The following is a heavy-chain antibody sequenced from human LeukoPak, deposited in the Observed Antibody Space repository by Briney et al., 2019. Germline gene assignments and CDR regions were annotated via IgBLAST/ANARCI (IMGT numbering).Heavy chain of an antibody. D-gene: IGHD3-10*01. Sequence: ASVKVSCKASGYSFTSYDINWVRQATGQGLEWMGWMNPNSGNTVYAPKFQGRVTMTRSTSISTAYMELSSLRSEDTAVYYCARVQRVKFPLKYYFDYWGQGTLVTVSS. J-gene: IGHJ4*02. CDR2: MNPNSGNT. V-gene: IGHV1-8*01. CDR3: ARVQRVKFPLKYYFDY. CDR1: GYSFTSYD.